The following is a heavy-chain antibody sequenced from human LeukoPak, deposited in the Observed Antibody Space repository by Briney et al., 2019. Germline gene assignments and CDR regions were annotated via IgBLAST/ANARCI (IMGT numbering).Heavy chain of an antibody. V-gene: IGHV1-8*01. CDR1: GYTFTSYD. D-gene: IGHD3-10*01. CDR3: ARRKVREVTAFDI. J-gene: IGHJ3*02. Sequence: ASVKVSCKASGYTFTSYDINWVRQGTGQGLEWMGWMNPNSGNTGYAQKFQGRVTMTRNTSISTAYMELSSLRSEDTAVYYCARRKVREVTAFDIWGQGAMVTVSS. CDR2: MNPNSGNT.